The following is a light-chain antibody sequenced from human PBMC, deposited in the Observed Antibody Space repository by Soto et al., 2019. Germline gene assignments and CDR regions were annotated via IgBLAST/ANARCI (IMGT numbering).Light chain of an antibody. CDR3: QQSYSTPWT. Sequence: DIQMTQSPSSLSASVGDRVTITCRASQSISSYLNRYQQKPGKAPKLLIYAASSLQSGVPSRFSGSGSGTDFTCAISSLQPEEFATYYCQQSYSTPWTFGQGTKVEIK. CDR1: QSISSY. J-gene: IGKJ1*01. V-gene: IGKV1-39*01. CDR2: AAS.